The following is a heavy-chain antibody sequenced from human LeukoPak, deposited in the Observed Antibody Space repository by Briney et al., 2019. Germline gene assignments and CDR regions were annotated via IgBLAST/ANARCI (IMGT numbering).Heavy chain of an antibody. CDR1: GFIFSNYG. J-gene: IGHJ3*02. V-gene: IGHV3-30*02. D-gene: IGHD1-26*01. Sequence: GGSLRLSCAASGFIFSNYGMHWVRQAPGKGLEWVAFIRYDESNKYFADSVKGRFTISRDNAKNTLYLQMNSLRAEDTAVYYCARRGASTGAFDIWGQGTMVTVSS. CDR2: IRYDESNK. CDR3: ARRGASTGAFDI.